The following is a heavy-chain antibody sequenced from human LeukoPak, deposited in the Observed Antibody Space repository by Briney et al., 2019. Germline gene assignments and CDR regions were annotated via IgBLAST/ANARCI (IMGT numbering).Heavy chain of an antibody. J-gene: IGHJ4*02. V-gene: IGHV3-72*01. Sequence: HPGGSLRLSCAGAGFSITDHHMDWVRQAPGKGLEWIGRSATTKPNSCTTQYAASARGRFTISRDDSQNSLYLQLNSLKTEDTAVYYCVRVLTTGSGWYHFDNWGLGTLVTVSS. CDR3: VRVLTTGSGWYHFDN. CDR1: GFSITDHH. D-gene: IGHD6-13*01. CDR2: SATTKPNSCTT.